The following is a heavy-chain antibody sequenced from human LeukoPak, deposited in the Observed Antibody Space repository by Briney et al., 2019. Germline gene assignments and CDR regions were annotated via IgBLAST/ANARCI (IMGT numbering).Heavy chain of an antibody. CDR1: GFTFSSYA. J-gene: IGHJ4*02. D-gene: IGHD1-14*01. Sequence: GGSLRLSCAASGFTFSSYAMSWVRQAPGKGLEWVSGISGSGGSTYYADSVKGRITTSRDNSQNTLYLQMNSLRAEDTAIYYCAKSNFPHATGTFYYFDYWGQGTLVIVSS. CDR3: AKSNFPHATGTFYYFDY. CDR2: ISGSGGST. V-gene: IGHV3-23*01.